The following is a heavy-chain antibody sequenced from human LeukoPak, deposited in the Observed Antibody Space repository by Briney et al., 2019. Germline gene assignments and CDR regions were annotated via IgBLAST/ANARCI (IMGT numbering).Heavy chain of an antibody. V-gene: IGHV3-74*01. J-gene: IGHJ5*02. D-gene: IGHD3-9*01. CDR1: GFTFSSYW. Sequence: GGSLRLSCAASGFTFSSYWMHWVRQAPGKGLVWVSRIKTDGSSTTYADSVKGRFTTYRDNAKNTLYLQMNSLRAEDTAVYYCARGTMLRYFDWLPLREPWGQGTLVTVSS. CDR3: ARGTMLRYFDWLPLREP. CDR2: IKTDGSST.